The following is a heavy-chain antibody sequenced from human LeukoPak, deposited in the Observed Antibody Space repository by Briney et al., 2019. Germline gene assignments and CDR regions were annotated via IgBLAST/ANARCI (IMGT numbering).Heavy chain of an antibody. D-gene: IGHD6-19*01. CDR2: IWYDGSNK. J-gene: IGHJ4*02. V-gene: IGHV3-33*01. CDR1: GFTFSSYG. Sequence: GGSLRLSCAASGFTFSSYGMHWVRQAPGKGLEWVAVIWYDGSNKYYADSVKGRFTISRDNAKNSLYLQMNSLRAEDTAVYYCARDLGAGLVRGDYWGQGTLVTVSS. CDR3: ARDLGAGLVRGDY.